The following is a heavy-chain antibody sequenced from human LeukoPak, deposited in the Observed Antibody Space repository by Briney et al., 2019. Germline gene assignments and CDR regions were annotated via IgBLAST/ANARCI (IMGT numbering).Heavy chain of an antibody. D-gene: IGHD2-21*01. CDR3: AKDERVILTNMDV. J-gene: IGHJ6*03. Sequence: GGSLRLSCAASGFMFRGYGMHWVRQAPGKGLEWVAFIRYDGNDKQYADSVKGRFTISRDNSKNTLYLQMNSLRTEDTAVYYCAKDERVILTNMDVWGKGTTVTISS. CDR2: IRYDGNDK. CDR1: GFMFRGYG. V-gene: IGHV3-30*02.